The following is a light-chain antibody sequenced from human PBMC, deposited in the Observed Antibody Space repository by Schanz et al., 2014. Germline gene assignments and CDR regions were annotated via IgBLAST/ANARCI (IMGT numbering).Light chain of an antibody. V-gene: IGLV1-40*01. CDR1: SSNIGAGYD. Sequence: QSVLTQPPSVSGAPGQRVTISCTGSSSNIGAGYDVHWYQQLPGTAPKLLIYGNSNRPSGVPDRFSGSKSGTSACLAITGLQAEDEADYYCQSYDSSLSGVFGTGTKLTVL. CDR3: QSYDSSLSGV. CDR2: GNS. J-gene: IGLJ1*01.